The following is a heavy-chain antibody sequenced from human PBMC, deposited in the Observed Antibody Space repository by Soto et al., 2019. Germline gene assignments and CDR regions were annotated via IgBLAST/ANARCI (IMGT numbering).Heavy chain of an antibody. CDR1: GFTFSSYE. D-gene: IGHD2-2*01. J-gene: IGHJ4*02. V-gene: IGHV3-48*03. Sequence: EVQLVESGGGLSQHGGSLRLSCAASGFTFSSYEMNWFRQAPGKTLEWVSYISSAGDAFYYADFVKGRFTISRDNAKNSLFVQMNSVRVEDTAGYYCARVYCSTTTCHVQAFDSWGQGTLVTVS. CDR3: ARVYCSTTTCHVQAFDS. CDR2: ISSAGDAF.